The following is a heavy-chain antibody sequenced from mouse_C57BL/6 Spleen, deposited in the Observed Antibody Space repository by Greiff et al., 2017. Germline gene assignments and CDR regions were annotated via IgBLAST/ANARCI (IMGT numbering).Heavy chain of an antibody. J-gene: IGHJ1*03. D-gene: IGHD1-1*01. CDR3: ARPLGSSLWYFDV. CDR2: IRNKANGYTT. CDR1: GFTFTDYY. V-gene: IGHV7-3*01. Sequence: EVKLVESGGGLVQPGGSLSLSCAASGFTFTDYYMSWVRQPPGKALEWLGFIRNKANGYTTEYSASVKGRFTISRDNSQSILYLQMNALRAEDSATYYCARPLGSSLWYFDVWGTGTTVTVSS.